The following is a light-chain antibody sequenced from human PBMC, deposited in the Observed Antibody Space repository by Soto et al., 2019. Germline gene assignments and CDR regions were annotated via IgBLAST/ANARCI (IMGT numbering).Light chain of an antibody. Sequence: QSALTQPASVFGSPEQSFTISCNGTSSDVGGYNYVSWYQQHPGKAPKLMIYDVSNRPSGVSNRFSGSKSGNTASLTISGLQAEDEADYYCSSYTSSSTLLYVFGTGTKLTVL. V-gene: IGLV2-14*01. CDR3: SSYTSSSTLLYV. J-gene: IGLJ1*01. CDR1: SSDVGGYNY. CDR2: DVS.